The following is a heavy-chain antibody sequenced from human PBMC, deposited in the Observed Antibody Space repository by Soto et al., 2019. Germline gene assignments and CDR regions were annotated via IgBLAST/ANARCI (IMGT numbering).Heavy chain of an antibody. J-gene: IGHJ4*02. V-gene: IGHV3-11*01. CDR2: ISSSGSTI. CDR3: ASFLAQTSWGSSSFG. D-gene: IGHD6-6*01. CDR1: GFTFSDYY. Sequence: GGSLRLSCAASGFTFSDYYMSWIRQAPGKGLEWVSYISSSGSTIYYADSVKGRFTISRDNAKNSLYLQMNSLRAEDTAVYYCASFLAQTSWGSSSFGWGQGTLVTVSS.